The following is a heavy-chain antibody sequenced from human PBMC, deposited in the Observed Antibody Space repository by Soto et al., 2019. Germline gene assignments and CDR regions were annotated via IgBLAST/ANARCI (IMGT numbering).Heavy chain of an antibody. V-gene: IGHV4-30-4*01. J-gene: IGHJ6*02. CDR2: IFSSGTT. CDR3: ARVPSPFDYYYAMDV. CDR1: GDSISSGNKY. Sequence: SETLSLTCTVSGDSISSGNKYWSWIRQPPGKGLEWIGYIFSSGTTYYNPSLKSRLTMSLDAPQNQFSLKLNSLTDADTAVYFCARVPSPFDYYYAMDVWGQWTTVTVSS. D-gene: IGHD3-16*01.